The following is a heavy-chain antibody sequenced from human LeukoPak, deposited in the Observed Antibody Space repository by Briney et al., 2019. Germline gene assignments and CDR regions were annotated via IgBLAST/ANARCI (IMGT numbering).Heavy chain of an antibody. J-gene: IGHJ5*02. V-gene: IGHV4-39*01. CDR1: GGSISSSSYY. D-gene: IGHD2-15*01. CDR2: INYCGSN. CDR3: ARRGGYCSGVSCLPWFDP. Sequence: SETLSLTCTVSGGSISSSSYYWGWIRQPPGMGLEYIGSINYCGSNHINPSLKSRGIISVDTSKNQFSLKLSSVTAADTAVYYCARRGGYCSGVSCLPWFDPWGQGTLVTVSS.